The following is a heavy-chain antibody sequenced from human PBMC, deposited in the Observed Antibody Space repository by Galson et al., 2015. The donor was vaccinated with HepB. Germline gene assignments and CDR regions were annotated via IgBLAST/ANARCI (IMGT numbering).Heavy chain of an antibody. V-gene: IGHV3-21*01. D-gene: IGHD3-16*01. CDR3: GRDYAGRGQGRGGRGMDV. CDR2: ISSSRSYI. CDR1: GFTFSSYS. Sequence: SLRLSCAASGFTFSSYSMNWVRQAPGQGLEWVSSISSSRSYIYYADSVKGRFTISRDNAENSLYLQMNSLRAEDTAGYFCGRDYAGRGQGRGGRGMDVWGQGTTVTVSS. J-gene: IGHJ6*02.